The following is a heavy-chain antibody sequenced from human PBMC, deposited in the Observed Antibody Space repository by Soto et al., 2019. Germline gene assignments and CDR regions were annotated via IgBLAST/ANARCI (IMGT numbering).Heavy chain of an antibody. J-gene: IGHJ4*02. CDR3: ARGGLYCTPTSCAIYS. CDR2: VSLTGDRT. CDR1: RFSFSSYE. D-gene: IGHD2-8*01. Sequence: GGPLTLSCVASRFSFSSYEMSWVRQAAGKGLEWVSRVSLTGDRTNYAGSVKGRFTVSRDNFKNTLYLEMDSLRPEDTAIYYCARGGLYCTPTSCAIYSWVRGTPVTVSP. V-gene: IGHV3-23*01.